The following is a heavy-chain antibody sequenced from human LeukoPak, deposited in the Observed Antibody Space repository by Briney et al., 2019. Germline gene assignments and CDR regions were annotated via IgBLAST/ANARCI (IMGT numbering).Heavy chain of an antibody. Sequence: GESLKISCKGSGYSFTSYWISWVRQMPGKGLEWMGRIDPSDSYTNYSPSFQGHVTISADKSISTAYLQWSSLKASDTAMYYCARNVKGHDYGDYGWFDPWGQGTLVTVSS. D-gene: IGHD4-17*01. CDR2: IDPSDSYT. V-gene: IGHV5-10-1*01. J-gene: IGHJ5*02. CDR3: ARNVKGHDYGDYGWFDP. CDR1: GYSFTSYW.